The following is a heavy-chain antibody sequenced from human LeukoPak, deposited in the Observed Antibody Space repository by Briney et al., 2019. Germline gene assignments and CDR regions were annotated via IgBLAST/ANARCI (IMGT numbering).Heavy chain of an antibody. CDR2: INQDGSEK. CDR3: AREVCSSTSCYEWPPDY. J-gene: IGHJ4*02. CDR1: GFTFSSHW. D-gene: IGHD2-2*01. V-gene: IGHV3-7*01. Sequence: GGSLRLSCAASGFTFSSHWMSWVRQAPGKGLEWVANINQDGSEKYYVDSVMGRFTISRDNAKNSLYLQINSLRAEDTAVYYCAREVCSSTSCYEWPPDYWGQGTLVTVSS.